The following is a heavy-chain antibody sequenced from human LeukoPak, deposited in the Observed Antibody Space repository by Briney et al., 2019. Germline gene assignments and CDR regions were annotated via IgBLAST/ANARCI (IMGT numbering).Heavy chain of an antibody. CDR1: GYSFTDHY. CDR2: INPKSGDA. J-gene: IGHJ5*02. V-gene: IGHV1-2*02. D-gene: IGHD2-15*01. Sequence: ASVKVSCKASGYSFTDHYTHWVRQAPGQGLEWMGWINPKSGDASYAKRFQGRITMTRDTSISTTYMELSRLTSDDTAVYYCARSRSGGENWFDPWGQGTLVTVSS. CDR3: ARSRSGGENWFDP.